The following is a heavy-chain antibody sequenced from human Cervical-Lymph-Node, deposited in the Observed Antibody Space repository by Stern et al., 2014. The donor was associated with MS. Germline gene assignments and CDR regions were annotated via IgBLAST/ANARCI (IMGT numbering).Heavy chain of an antibody. V-gene: IGHV3-11*01. CDR1: GFPFSDHY. D-gene: IGHD5/OR15-5a*01. CDR2: ISPSDGTT. Sequence: MQLVESGGDLVKPGGSLRLSCTVSGFPFSDHYMNWIRQAPGKGLEWVAYISPSDGTTYYADSVKGRFTISRDNAKNSLFLQMSSLRGDDTAVYYCAREIYETSLDYLGRGTLVTVSS. CDR3: AREIYETSLDY. J-gene: IGHJ4*02.